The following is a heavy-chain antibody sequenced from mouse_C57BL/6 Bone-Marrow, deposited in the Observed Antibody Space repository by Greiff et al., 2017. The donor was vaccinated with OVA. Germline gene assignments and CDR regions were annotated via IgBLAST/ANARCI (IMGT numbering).Heavy chain of an antibody. CDR1: GYAFTNYL. J-gene: IGHJ2*01. V-gene: IGHV1-54*01. D-gene: IGHD2-1*01. CDR3: ASYGNYYFDY. Sequence: QVQLQQSGAELVRPGTSVKVSCKASGYAFTNYLIEWVKQRPGQGLEWIGEINPGSGGTNYNEKFKGKATLTADKSSSTAYMQLSSLTSEDSAVYFCASYGNYYFDYWGQGTTLTVSS. CDR2: INPGSGGT.